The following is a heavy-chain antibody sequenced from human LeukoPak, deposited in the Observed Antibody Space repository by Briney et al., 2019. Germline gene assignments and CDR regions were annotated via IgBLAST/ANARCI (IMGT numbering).Heavy chain of an antibody. J-gene: IGHJ4*02. CDR3: ARESVPAVAARRGLNY. D-gene: IGHD6-6*01. V-gene: IGHV1-2*02. Sequence: ASVKVSCKASGYTFTGYYMHWVRQAPGQGLEWMGWINPNSGGTNYAQKFQGRVTVTRDTSISTAYMELSRLRSDDTAVYYCARESVPAVAARRGLNYWGQGTLVAVSS. CDR1: GYTFTGYY. CDR2: INPNSGGT.